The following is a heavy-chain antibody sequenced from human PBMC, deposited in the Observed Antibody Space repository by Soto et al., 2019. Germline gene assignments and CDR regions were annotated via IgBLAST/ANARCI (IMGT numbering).Heavy chain of an antibody. J-gene: IGHJ5*02. D-gene: IGHD6-13*01. Sequence: SETLSLTCTVSGGSISSYYWCWIRQPPGKGLEWIGYIYYSGSTNYNPSLKSRVTISVDTSKNQFSLKLSSVTAADTAVYYCARYRIAAAGTRWFDPWGQGTLVTVSS. V-gene: IGHV4-59*01. CDR2: IYYSGST. CDR3: ARYRIAAAGTRWFDP. CDR1: GGSISSYY.